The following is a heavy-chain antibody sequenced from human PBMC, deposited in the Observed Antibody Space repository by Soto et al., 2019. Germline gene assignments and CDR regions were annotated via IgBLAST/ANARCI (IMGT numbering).Heavy chain of an antibody. J-gene: IGHJ4*02. CDR2: ISYDGSNK. D-gene: IGHD6-13*01. Sequence: GGSLRLSCAASGFTFSSYAMHWVRQAPGKGLEWVAVISYDGSNKYYADSVKGRFTISRDNSKNTLYLQMNSLRAEDTAVYYCARDPGYSRVLYYFDYWGQGTLVTVSS. CDR1: GFTFSSYA. V-gene: IGHV3-30-3*01. CDR3: ARDPGYSRVLYYFDY.